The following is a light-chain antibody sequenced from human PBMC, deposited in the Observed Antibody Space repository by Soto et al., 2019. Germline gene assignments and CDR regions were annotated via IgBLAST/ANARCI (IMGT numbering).Light chain of an antibody. CDR1: QSISRY. V-gene: IGKV1-39*01. CDR3: QQSYSTPWT. Sequence: DIPLAQSQSSLCASGSDWASIXRRASQSISRYLNWYQQKPGKAPNLLIYTASSLQSGVPSRFSGSGSGTDFTLTISSLQPEDFATYYCQQSYSTPWTFGQGTKVDI. J-gene: IGKJ1*01. CDR2: TAS.